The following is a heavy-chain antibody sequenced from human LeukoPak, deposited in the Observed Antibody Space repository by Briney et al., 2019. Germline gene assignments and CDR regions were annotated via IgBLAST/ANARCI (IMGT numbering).Heavy chain of an antibody. Sequence: GASLRLSCAASGFTFSTYAMSWVRQAPGKGLEWVSAVSGNGGTTMYEDSVKGRFTISRDNSKNALYLQLNSLRAEDTAVYYCAKCAGTCQYNWFDPWGQGTLVTVSP. V-gene: IGHV3-23*01. CDR2: VSGNGGTT. D-gene: IGHD1-1*01. CDR1: GFTFSTYA. J-gene: IGHJ5*02. CDR3: AKCAGTCQYNWFDP.